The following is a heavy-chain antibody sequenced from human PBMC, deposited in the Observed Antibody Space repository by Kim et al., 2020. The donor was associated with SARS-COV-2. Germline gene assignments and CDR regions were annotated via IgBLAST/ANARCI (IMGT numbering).Heavy chain of an antibody. D-gene: IGHD1-20*01. J-gene: IGHJ4*02. V-gene: IGHV3-33*01. CDR2: IWYDGSTE. CDR1: GFPFSNYG. Sequence: GGSLRLSCVASGFPFSNYGMHWVRQAPGKGLEWVTLIWYDGSTEYYADSVKGRFTISRDNSKNTLYLQMNSLRAEDTAVYYCARGPLYNWNDVGPFQYWGQGTLVTVSS. CDR3: ARGPLYNWNDVGPFQY.